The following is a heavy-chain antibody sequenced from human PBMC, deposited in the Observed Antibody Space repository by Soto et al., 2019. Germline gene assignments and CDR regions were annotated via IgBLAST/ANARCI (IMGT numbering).Heavy chain of an antibody. CDR1: GGTFSSYA. D-gene: IGHD1-26*01. V-gene: IGHV1-69*01. CDR2: IIPIFGTA. J-gene: IGHJ6*02. Sequence: QVQLVQSGAEVKKPGSSVKVSCKASGGTFSSYAISWVRQAPGQGLEWMGGIIPIFGTANYAQKFQGRVTITADESTSTAYMELSSLRSEDTAVYYCARACRGVGATYYYGMDVCGHGTTVTVSS. CDR3: ARACRGVGATYYYGMDV.